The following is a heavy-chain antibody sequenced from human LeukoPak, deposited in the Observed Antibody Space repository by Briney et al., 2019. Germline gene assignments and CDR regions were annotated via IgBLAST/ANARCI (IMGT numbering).Heavy chain of an antibody. CDR2: INSDGSST. V-gene: IGHV3-74*01. CDR1: GFTFSSYW. D-gene: IGHD3-22*01. J-gene: IGHJ4*02. CDR3: ASAYYSDTRGFDY. Sequence: GGSLRLSCAASGFTFSSYWMHWVRQAPGKGLVWVSRINSDGSSTSYADSVKGRFTISRDNAKNTLYLQMNSLRAEDTAVYYCASAYYSDTRGFDYGGQGTVITVSS.